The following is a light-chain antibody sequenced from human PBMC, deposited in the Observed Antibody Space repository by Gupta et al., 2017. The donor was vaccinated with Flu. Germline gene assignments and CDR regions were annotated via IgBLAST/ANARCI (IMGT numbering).Light chain of an antibody. CDR1: SSDVGGYNY. Sequence: FTISCTGTSSDVGGYNYVSWYQQHPGKAPNLMIYEVTKRPAGVPDRFSGSKAGNTASLTVSGLQAEDEADYYCSSYAGTNNEVFGTGTKVTVL. J-gene: IGLJ1*01. CDR3: SSYAGTNNEV. CDR2: EVT. V-gene: IGLV2-8*01.